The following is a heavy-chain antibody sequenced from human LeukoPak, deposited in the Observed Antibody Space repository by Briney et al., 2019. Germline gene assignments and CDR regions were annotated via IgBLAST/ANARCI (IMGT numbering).Heavy chain of an antibody. Sequence: PGGSLRLSCAASGYTFSSFSINWVRQAPGKGLEWVSSISVSSNYIYYSDSVRGRFSISRDDATDPLYLQMNSLRAEDTAVYYCVRLRRNSDPSGSYYYYDYWGQGTLVTVSS. CDR3: VRLRRNSDPSGSYYYYDY. V-gene: IGHV3-21*01. D-gene: IGHD3-22*01. CDR1: GYTFSSFS. J-gene: IGHJ4*02. CDR2: ISVSSNYI.